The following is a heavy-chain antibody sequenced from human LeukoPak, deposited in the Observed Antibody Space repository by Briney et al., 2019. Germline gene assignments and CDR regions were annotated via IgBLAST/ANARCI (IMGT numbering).Heavy chain of an antibody. Sequence: GGSLRLSCAASGFTFSSYAMHWVRQAPGKGLEWVAVISYDGSNKYYADSVKGRFTISRDNSKSTLYLQMNSLRAEDTAVYYCAVNDYSNYVYWFDPWGQGTLVTVSS. CDR2: ISYDGSNK. J-gene: IGHJ5*02. V-gene: IGHV3-30-3*01. CDR3: AVNDYSNYVYWFDP. CDR1: GFTFSSYA. D-gene: IGHD4-11*01.